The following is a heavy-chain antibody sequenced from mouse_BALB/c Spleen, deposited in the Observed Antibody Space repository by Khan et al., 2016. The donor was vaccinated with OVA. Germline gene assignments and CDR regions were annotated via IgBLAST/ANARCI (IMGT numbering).Heavy chain of an antibody. CDR1: GYTFTTYW. J-gene: IGHJ2*01. CDR3: TRDRIDY. V-gene: IGHV1-7*01. CDR2: INPTSGYT. Sequence: QVQLKQSGAELAKPGASVKMSCKASGYTFTTYWMHWVKQRPGQGLEWIGYINPTSGYTDYNETFKDRATLSADKSSSTAYMQLSSLTSEDSAVYYWTRDRIDYWGQGTTLTVSS.